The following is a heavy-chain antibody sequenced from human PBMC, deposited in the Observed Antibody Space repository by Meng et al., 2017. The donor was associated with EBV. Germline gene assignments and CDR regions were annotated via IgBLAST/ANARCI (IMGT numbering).Heavy chain of an antibody. J-gene: IGHJ5*02. V-gene: IGHV1-2*06. CDR1: GYTFTGYN. D-gene: IGHD6-13*01. CDR2: INPSGGGT. CDR3: AKGADLAAAGTFWFDP. Sequence: VELVQPGAEVKKPGASVKASCKASGYTFTGYNMHWLRQAPEQGREWMGRINPSGGGTNYAQKFQGRVTMTRDTSISTACMELSRLRSDDTAVYYCAKGADLAAAGTFWFDPWGQGTRVTVSS.